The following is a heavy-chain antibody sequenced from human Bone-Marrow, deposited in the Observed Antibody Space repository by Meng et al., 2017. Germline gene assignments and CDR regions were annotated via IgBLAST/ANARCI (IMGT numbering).Heavy chain of an antibody. V-gene: IGHV3-72*01. Sequence: GESLKISCAASGFTFSDHYMDWVRQPPGKGLEWVGRARNKAKSYTAEYAASVKGRFTTSRDDSKNSLYLQMNSLKTEDTAVYYCVRVTKDCSGASCYPYYFDYWGQGTLVTVSS. J-gene: IGHJ4*02. CDR3: VRVTKDCSGASCYPYYFDY. CDR1: GFTFSDHY. D-gene: IGHD2-15*01. CDR2: ARNKAKSYTA.